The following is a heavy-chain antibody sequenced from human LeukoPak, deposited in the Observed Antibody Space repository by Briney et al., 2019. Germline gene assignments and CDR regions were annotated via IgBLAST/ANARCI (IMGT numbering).Heavy chain of an antibody. V-gene: IGHV3-23*01. CDR3: ARAEWESEVEDAFDI. D-gene: IGHD1-26*01. CDR1: EVTFSIYA. Sequence: PGGSLRLSCAASEVTFSIYAMSWVRQAPGKGLEWVSAISGSGGSTYYADSVKGRFSISRDNSKNTLYLQMNSLRAEDTAVYYCARAEWESEVEDAFDIWGQGTMVTVSS. J-gene: IGHJ3*02. CDR2: ISGSGGST.